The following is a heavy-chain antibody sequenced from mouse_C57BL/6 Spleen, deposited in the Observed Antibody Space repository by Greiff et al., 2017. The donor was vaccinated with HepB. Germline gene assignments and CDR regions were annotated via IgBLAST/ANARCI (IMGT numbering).Heavy chain of an antibody. CDR2: INPKNGGT. CDR3: ARKLRYDWLAY. J-gene: IGHJ3*01. V-gene: IGHV1-26*01. Sequence: EVQLQQSGPELVKPGASVKISCKASGYTFTDYYMNWVKQSHGKSLEWIGDINPKNGGTSYNQKFKGKATLTVDKSSSTAYMELRSPTSEDSAVYYCARKLRYDWLAYWGQGTLVTVSA. D-gene: IGHD1-1*01. CDR1: GYTFTDYY.